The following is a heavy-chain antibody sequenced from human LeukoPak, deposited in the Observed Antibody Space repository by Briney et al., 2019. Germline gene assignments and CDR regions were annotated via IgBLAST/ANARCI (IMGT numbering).Heavy chain of an antibody. CDR3: ARGRSSWYFHYYYGMDV. J-gene: IGHJ6*02. Sequence: SETLSLTCTVSGGSVSSGSYYWSWIRQPPGKGLEWIGYIYYSGSTSYNPSLKSRVTISVDTSKNQFSLKLSSVTAADTAVYYCARGRSSWYFHYYYGMDVWGQGTTVTVSS. CDR2: IYYSGST. V-gene: IGHV4-61*01. D-gene: IGHD6-13*01. CDR1: GGSVSSGSYY.